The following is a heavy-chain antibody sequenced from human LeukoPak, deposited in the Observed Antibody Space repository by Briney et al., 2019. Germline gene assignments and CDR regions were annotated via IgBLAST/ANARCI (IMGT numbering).Heavy chain of an antibody. CDR3: ARDGSFMVRGVRNLYFDY. V-gene: IGHV4-59*01. CDR1: GVSISSYY. Sequence: SETLSLTCTVSGVSISSYYWSWIRQPPGKGLEWIGYIYYSGSTNYNPSLKSRVTISVDTSKNQFSLKLSSVTAADTAVYYCARDGSFMVRGVRNLYFDYWGQGTLVTVSS. J-gene: IGHJ4*02. CDR2: IYYSGST. D-gene: IGHD3-10*01.